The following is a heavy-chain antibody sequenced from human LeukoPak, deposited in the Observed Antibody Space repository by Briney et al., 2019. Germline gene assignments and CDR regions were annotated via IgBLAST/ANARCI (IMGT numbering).Heavy chain of an antibody. J-gene: IGHJ4*02. Sequence: SSETLSLTCTVSGGSISSGDYYWSWIRQPPGKGLEWIGYIYYSGSTYYNPSLKSRVTITVDTSKNHCSLKLSSVTAADTAVYYCARAPLKEGAIDYWGQGTLVTVSS. V-gene: IGHV4-30-4*01. CDR3: ARAPLKEGAIDY. CDR1: GGSISSGDYY. CDR2: IYYSGST. D-gene: IGHD4/OR15-4a*01.